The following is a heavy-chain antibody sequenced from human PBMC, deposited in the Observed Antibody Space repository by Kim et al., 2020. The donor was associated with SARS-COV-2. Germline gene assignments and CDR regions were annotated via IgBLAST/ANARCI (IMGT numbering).Heavy chain of an antibody. CDR3: ARLVPAAIDSWFDP. V-gene: IGHV1-8*01. D-gene: IGHD2-2*01. J-gene: IGHJ5*02. CDR2: MNPNSGNT. CDR1: GYTFTSYD. Sequence: ASVKVSCKASGYTFTSYDINWVRQATGQGLEWMGWMNPNSGNTGYAQKFQGRVTMTRNTSISTAYMELSSLRSEDTAAYYCARLVPAAIDSWFDPWGQGTLVTVSS.